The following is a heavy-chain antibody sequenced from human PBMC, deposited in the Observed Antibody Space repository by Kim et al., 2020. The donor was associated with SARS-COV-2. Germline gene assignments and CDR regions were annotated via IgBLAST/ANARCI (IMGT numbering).Heavy chain of an antibody. CDR2: ISGSGGSA. CDR3: AGGRDWYAPFEY. CDR1: GFTFSGYV. J-gene: IGHJ4*02. V-gene: IGHV3-23*01. D-gene: IGHD2-21*01. Sequence: GGSLRLSCAASGFTFSGYVMTWVRQAPGKGLEWVSIISGSGGSAYYADSVKGRFTISRDNSKNRIDLQMNSLRADDTAVYYCAGGRDWYAPFEYGGQGTLVTVSS.